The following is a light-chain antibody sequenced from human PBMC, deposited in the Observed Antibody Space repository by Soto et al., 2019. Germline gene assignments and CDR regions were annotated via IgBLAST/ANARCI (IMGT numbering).Light chain of an antibody. J-gene: IGLJ2*01. V-gene: IGLV2-14*01. CDR1: SSDVGGYNY. CDR3: LLYMGSGVSV. CDR2: EVS. Sequence: QSALTQPASVSGSPGQSITISCTGTSSDVGGYNYVSWYQQHPGKAPKLMIYEVSNRPSGVSNRFSGSKSGNTASLTISGLQAEDEADYYCLLYMGSGVSVFGGGTKLTVL.